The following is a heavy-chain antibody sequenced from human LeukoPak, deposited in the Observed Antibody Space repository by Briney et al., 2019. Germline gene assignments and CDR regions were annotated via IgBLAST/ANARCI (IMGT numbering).Heavy chain of an antibody. CDR3: ATDRDCTGSNCYSHFDN. CDR2: IKHDGSDK. D-gene: IGHD2-15*01. V-gene: IGHV3-7*01. J-gene: IGHJ4*02. CDR1: GFTFSNYW. Sequence: GGSLRLSCAASGFTFSNYWMSWVRQAPGKGLEWVANIKHDGSDKYYVDSVKGRFTISRDNAKNSLYLQMNTLRAEDTAVYYCATDRDCTGSNCYSHFDNWGQGTLVSVSS.